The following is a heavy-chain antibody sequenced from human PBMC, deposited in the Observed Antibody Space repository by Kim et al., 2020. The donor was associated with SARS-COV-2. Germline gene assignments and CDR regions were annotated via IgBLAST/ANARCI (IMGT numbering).Heavy chain of an antibody. V-gene: IGHV3-30*04. CDR3: AREIRYSSSPRFDY. J-gene: IGHJ4*02. D-gene: IGHD6-13*01. CDR1: GFTFSSYA. Sequence: GGSLRLSCAASGFTFSSYAMHWVRQAPGKGLEWVAVISYDGSNKYYADSVKGRFTISRDNSKNTLYLQMNSLRAEDTAVYYCAREIRYSSSPRFDYWGQG. CDR2: ISYDGSNK.